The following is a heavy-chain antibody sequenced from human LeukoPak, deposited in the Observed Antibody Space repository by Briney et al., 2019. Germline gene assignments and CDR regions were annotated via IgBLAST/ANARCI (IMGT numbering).Heavy chain of an antibody. J-gene: IGHJ4*02. Sequence: PGGSLRLSCATCGFSFSSYAMSWVRQAPGKGLEWASAMSSSDDGRYYAASVRGRFTISRDTSRSTLYLQMNSLRAEDAAVYYCAKAPVTSCRGAFCYPFDYWGQGTLVTVSS. V-gene: IGHV3-23*01. CDR2: MSSSDDGR. CDR3: AKAPVTSCRGAFCYPFDY. CDR1: GFSFSSYA. D-gene: IGHD2-15*01.